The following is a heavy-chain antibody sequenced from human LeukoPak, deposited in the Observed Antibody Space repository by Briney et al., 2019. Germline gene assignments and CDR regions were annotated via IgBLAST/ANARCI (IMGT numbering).Heavy chain of an antibody. CDR1: GFTFSSYA. D-gene: IGHD3-22*01. J-gene: IGHJ4*02. Sequence: GGSLRLSCAASGFTFSSYAMHWVRQAPGKGLEWVAVISYDGSNKYYADSVKGRFTISRDNSKNTLYLQMNSPRAEDTAVYYCARDLGSSGPYFDYWGQGTLVTVSS. CDR3: ARDLGSSGPYFDY. V-gene: IGHV3-30*04. CDR2: ISYDGSNK.